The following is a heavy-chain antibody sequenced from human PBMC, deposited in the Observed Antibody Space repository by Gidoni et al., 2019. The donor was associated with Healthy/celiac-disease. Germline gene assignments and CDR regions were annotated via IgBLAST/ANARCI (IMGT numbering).Heavy chain of an antibody. CDR2: ICVSGGST. D-gene: IGHD3-16*01. CDR3: AKDSRGGRRPYAFDI. V-gene: IGHV3-23*01. Sequence: EVELLESGGGVVQHGGALRLSCAASGFTFISAALSWVRQATGKGLELVSAICVSGGSTYYADSVKGRFTISRDNSKNTLYLQMNSLRAEDTAVYYCAKDSRGGRRPYAFDIWGQGTMVTVSS. J-gene: IGHJ3*02. CDR1: GFTFISAA.